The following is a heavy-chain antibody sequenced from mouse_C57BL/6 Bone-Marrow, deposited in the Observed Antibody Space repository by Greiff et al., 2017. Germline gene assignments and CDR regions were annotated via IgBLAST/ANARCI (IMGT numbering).Heavy chain of an antibody. CDR2: IDPSDSET. J-gene: IGHJ4*01. CDR3: ARDPLLADAMDY. D-gene: IGHD2-1*01. Sequence: QVQLQQPGAELVRPGSSVKLSCKASGYTFTSYWMHWVKQRPIQGLEWIGNIDPSDSETHYNQKFKDKATLTVDKSSSTAYMQLSSLTSEDSAVYYCARDPLLADAMDYWGQGTSVTVSS. V-gene: IGHV1-52*01. CDR1: GYTFTSYW.